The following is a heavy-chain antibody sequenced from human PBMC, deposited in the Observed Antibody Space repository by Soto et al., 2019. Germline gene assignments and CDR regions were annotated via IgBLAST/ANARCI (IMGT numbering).Heavy chain of an antibody. CDR1: GFTFSSYA. J-gene: IGHJ4*02. D-gene: IGHD3-16*02. CDR2: ISGSGGST. V-gene: IGHV3-23*01. Sequence: GGSLRLSCAASGFTFSSYAMSWVRQAPGKGLEWVSAISGSGGSTYYADSVKGRFTVSRDNSKNTLYLQMNSLRAEDTAVYYCAKTGGGYQYYFDYWGQGTLVTVSS. CDR3: AKTGGGYQYYFDY.